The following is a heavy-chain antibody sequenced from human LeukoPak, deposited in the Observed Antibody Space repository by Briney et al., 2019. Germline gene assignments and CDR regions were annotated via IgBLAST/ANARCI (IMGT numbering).Heavy chain of an antibody. V-gene: IGHV3-66*01. CDR3: ARDDYNRH. Sequence: PGGSLRLSCAASGFTVSSSNYMNWVRQAPGKGLEWVSGIYTGGTTYYTDSVKGRFTISRDNTKNTLYLQMNSLRADDTAVYYCARDDYNRHWGQGTLVTVSS. D-gene: IGHD4-11*01. CDR2: IYTGGTT. CDR1: GFTVSSSNY. J-gene: IGHJ4*02.